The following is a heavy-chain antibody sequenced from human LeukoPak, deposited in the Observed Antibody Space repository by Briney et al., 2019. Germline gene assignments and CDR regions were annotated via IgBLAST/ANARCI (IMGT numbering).Heavy chain of an antibody. CDR2: ISSSSSYI. Sequence: GGSLRLSCAASGFTFSSYTMNWVRQAPGKGLQWVSSISSSSSYIYSADSVKGRFAVSRDNAKNSLYLQMNSLRAEDTAVYYCAGSIAAALKTFDSWGQGTLVTVSS. V-gene: IGHV3-21*01. J-gene: IGHJ4*02. CDR3: AGSIAAALKTFDS. CDR1: GFTFSSYT. D-gene: IGHD6-13*01.